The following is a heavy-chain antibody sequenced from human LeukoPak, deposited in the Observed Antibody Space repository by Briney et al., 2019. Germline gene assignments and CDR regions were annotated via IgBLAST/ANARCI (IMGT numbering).Heavy chain of an antibody. CDR2: INPNSGGT. CDR3: ARDRYTMARGVRFSQFDY. CDR1: GYTFTGYY. Sequence: ASVKVSCKASGYTFTGYYMHWVRQAPGQGLEWMGRINPNSGGTNYAQKFQGRVTMTRDTSISTAYMELSRLRSDDTAVYYCARDRYTMARGVRFSQFDYWGQGTLVTVSS. J-gene: IGHJ4*02. V-gene: IGHV1-2*06. D-gene: IGHD3-10*01.